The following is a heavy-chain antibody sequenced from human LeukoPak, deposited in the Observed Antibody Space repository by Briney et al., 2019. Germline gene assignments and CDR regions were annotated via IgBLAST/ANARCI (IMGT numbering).Heavy chain of an antibody. J-gene: IGHJ6*03. D-gene: IGHD6-19*01. V-gene: IGHV3-23*01. CDR2: INGGGNTT. CDR3: TKELHVAVAVADYYYFYMDV. CDR1: GFAFSSFA. Sequence: GGSLRLSCAASGFAFSSFAMGWVRQSPGKGLEWLSTINGGGNTTFYADSVKGRFTISRDDSKNTLYLHMDSLRPDDTAIYFCTKELHVAVAVADYYYFYMDVWGRGTAVTVSS.